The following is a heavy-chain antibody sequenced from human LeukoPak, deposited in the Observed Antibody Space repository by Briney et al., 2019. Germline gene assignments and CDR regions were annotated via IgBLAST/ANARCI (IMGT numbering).Heavy chain of an antibody. D-gene: IGHD6-19*01. CDR2: ISGSGGST. V-gene: IGHV3-23*01. CDR3: AKDAGSGWTYYYYMDV. Sequence: GGSLRLSCAASGFTFSSYAMSWVRQAPGKGLEWVSAISGSGGSTYYADSVKGRFTISRDNSKNTLYLQMNSLRAEDTAVYYCAKDAGSGWTYYYYMDVWGKGTTVTVSS. CDR1: GFTFSSYA. J-gene: IGHJ6*03.